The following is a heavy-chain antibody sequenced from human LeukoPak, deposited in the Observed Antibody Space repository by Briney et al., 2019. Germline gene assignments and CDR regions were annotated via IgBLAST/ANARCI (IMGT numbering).Heavy chain of an antibody. D-gene: IGHD3-3*01. V-gene: IGHV3-33*01. CDR2: IWYDGSNK. J-gene: IGHJ4*02. CDR3: ARSPYDFWSGYLYHDY. CDR1: GFTFGSYG. Sequence: GGSLRLSCAASGFTFGSYGMHWVRQAPGRGPEWVAVIWYDGSNKYYADSVKGRFTISRDNSKNTLYLQMNSLRAEDTAVYYCARSPYDFWSGYLYHDYWGQGTLVTVSS.